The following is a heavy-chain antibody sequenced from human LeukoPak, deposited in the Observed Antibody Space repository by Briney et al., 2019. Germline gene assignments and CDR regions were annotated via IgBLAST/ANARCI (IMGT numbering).Heavy chain of an antibody. D-gene: IGHD6-19*01. CDR2: IYTSGGT. V-gene: IGHV4-61*02. CDR1: GGSISSGSYY. Sequence: SETLSLTCTVSGGSISSGSYYWSWIRQPAGKGLEWIGRIYTSGGTNYNPSLKSRVTISVDTSRNQFSLKLSSVTAADTAVYYCARDWGWYYFDYWGQGTLVTVSS. J-gene: IGHJ4*02. CDR3: ARDWGWYYFDY.